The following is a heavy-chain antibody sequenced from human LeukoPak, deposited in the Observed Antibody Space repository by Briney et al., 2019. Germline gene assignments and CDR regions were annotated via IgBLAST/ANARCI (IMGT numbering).Heavy chain of an antibody. CDR2: IYYSGST. V-gene: IGHV4-59*01. D-gene: IGHD2-2*01. CDR1: GGSISSYY. Sequence: SETLSLTCTVSGGSISSYYWSWIRQPPGKGLEWIGYIYYSGSTNYNPSLKSRVNISVDTSKNQFSLKLSSVTAADTAVYYCARNIVVVPADIPDYYYYYMDVWGKGTTVTVSS. CDR3: ARNIVVVPADIPDYYYYYMDV. J-gene: IGHJ6*03.